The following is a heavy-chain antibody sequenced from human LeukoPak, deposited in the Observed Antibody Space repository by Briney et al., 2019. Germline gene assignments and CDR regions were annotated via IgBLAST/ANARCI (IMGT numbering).Heavy chain of an antibody. J-gene: IGHJ3*01. CDR3: ARDLAATEDAFDF. Sequence: GESLKISCHTSGVMFASSWIGWVSQTPGKGLEWMGIIYPGDSDTRYSPPFQGQVTISVDKSTNTAYLQWRSLKASDTAMYYCARDLAATEDAFDFWGQGTMVTVSS. CDR1: GVMFASSW. D-gene: IGHD2-15*01. CDR2: IYPGDSDT. V-gene: IGHV5-51*01.